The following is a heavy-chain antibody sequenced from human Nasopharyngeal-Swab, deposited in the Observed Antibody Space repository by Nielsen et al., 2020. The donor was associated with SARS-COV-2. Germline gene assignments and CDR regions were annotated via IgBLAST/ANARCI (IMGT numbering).Heavy chain of an antibody. J-gene: IGHJ4*02. Sequence: SETLSLTCTVSGGSISSYYWSWIRQPPGKGLEWIGEINHSGSTNYIPSLKSRVTISVDTSKNQFSLKLNSVTAADTAVYYCARIYGRLWGYFDYWGQGTLVTVSS. V-gene: IGHV4-34*01. CDR2: INHSGST. CDR3: ARIYGRLWGYFDY. CDR1: GGSISSYY. D-gene: IGHD2-21*01.